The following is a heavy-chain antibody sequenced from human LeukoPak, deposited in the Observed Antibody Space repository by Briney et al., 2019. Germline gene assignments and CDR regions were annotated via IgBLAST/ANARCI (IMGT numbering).Heavy chain of an antibody. D-gene: IGHD3-9*01. CDR1: GFTFDDYA. CDR2: INWNSDRI. Sequence: PGGSLRLSCAASGFTFDDYAMHWVRQVPGKGLEWVSYINWNSDRIAYADSVKGRFTISRDNAKNSLYLQMNSLRPEDTALYYCAKTLHDILTGYVDALDTWGQGTMVTVSS. J-gene: IGHJ3*02. CDR3: AKTLHDILTGYVDALDT. V-gene: IGHV3-9*01.